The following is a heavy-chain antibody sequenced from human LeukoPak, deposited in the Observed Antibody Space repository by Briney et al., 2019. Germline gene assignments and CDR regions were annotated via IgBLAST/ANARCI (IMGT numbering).Heavy chain of an antibody. CDR1: GYTFTSYG. Sequence: GASVKVSCKASGYTFTSYGISWVRQAPGQRLEWMGWINAGHGNTKYSQNFQGRVTITRDTSAYTAYMELSSLRSEDTAVYYCARDIRGYSGYDPTYYFDYWGQGTLVTVSS. CDR3: ARDIRGYSGYDPTYYFDY. V-gene: IGHV1-3*01. CDR2: INAGHGNT. J-gene: IGHJ4*02. D-gene: IGHD5-12*01.